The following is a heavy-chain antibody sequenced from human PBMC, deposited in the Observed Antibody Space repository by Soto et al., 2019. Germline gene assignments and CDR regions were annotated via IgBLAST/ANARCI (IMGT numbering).Heavy chain of an antibody. J-gene: IGHJ4*02. Sequence: ASVKVSCKASGYTFTSYAMHWVRQAPGQRLEWMGWINAGNGNTKYSQKFQGRVTITRDTSASTAYMELSSLRSEDTAVYYCARGYYYDSSVYYKRLNFDYWGQGTLVTVS. CDR3: ARGYYYDSSVYYKRLNFDY. V-gene: IGHV1-3*01. D-gene: IGHD3-22*01. CDR2: INAGNGNT. CDR1: GYTFTSYA.